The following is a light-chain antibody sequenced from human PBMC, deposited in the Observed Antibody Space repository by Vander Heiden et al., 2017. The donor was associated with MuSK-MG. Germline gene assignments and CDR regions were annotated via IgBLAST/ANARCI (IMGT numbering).Light chain of an antibody. Sequence: EIVMTQSPASLSVSPGERATLSCRASRSVNSNLGWYQQKPGQAPSLLIYDASTRATGIPARFSGSGSGTEFTLTISSLQSEDFAVYYCQQHDNWPRTFGQGTKVEIK. CDR3: QQHDNWPRT. CDR1: RSVNSN. V-gene: IGKV3-15*01. J-gene: IGKJ1*01. CDR2: DAS.